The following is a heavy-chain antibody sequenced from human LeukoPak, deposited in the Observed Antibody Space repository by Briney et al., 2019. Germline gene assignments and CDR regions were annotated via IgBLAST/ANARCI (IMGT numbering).Heavy chain of an antibody. Sequence: SETLSLTCTVSGGSISSSTYYWGWIRQPPGKGLEWIGSIYYSGSTYYNPSLKSRVTISVDTSKNQFSLKLSSVTAADTAVYYCARVGTIAAAPFDAFDIWGQGTMVTVSS. CDR1: GGSISSSTYY. J-gene: IGHJ3*02. CDR2: IYYSGST. V-gene: IGHV4-39*07. D-gene: IGHD6-13*01. CDR3: ARVGTIAAAPFDAFDI.